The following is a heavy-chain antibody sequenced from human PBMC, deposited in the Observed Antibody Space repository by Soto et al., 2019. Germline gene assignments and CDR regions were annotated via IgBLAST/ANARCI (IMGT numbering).Heavy chain of an antibody. CDR1: GDSITGDNW. CDR2: IHHSGAT. CDR3: ATQGFYRMGV. J-gene: IGHJ6*02. Sequence: SETLSLTCAVSGDSITGDNWWSWVRQPPGKGLEWIGEIHHSGATNHNPSLKTRVTISVDKSKNQFSLKLNSVTAADTAMFYCATQGFYRMGVWGRGTTVT. V-gene: IGHV4-4*02.